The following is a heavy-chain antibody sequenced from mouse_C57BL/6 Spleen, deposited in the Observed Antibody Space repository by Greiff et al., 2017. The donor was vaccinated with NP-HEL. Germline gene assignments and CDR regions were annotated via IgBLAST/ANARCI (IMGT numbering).Heavy chain of an antibody. CDR1: GYTFTSYD. V-gene: IGHV1-85*01. CDR3: ARSDYGSPSMDY. D-gene: IGHD1-1*01. Sequence: QVQLQQSGPELVKPGASVKLSCKASGYTFTSYDINWVKQRPGQGLEWIGWLYPRDGSNKYNEKFKGKATWTVDTSSSTAYMGLHSLTSEHSAVYFCARSDYGSPSMDYWGQGTSVTVSS. J-gene: IGHJ4*01. CDR2: LYPRDGSN.